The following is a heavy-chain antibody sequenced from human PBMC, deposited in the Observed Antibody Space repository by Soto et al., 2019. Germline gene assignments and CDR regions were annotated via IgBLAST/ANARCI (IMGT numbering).Heavy chain of an antibody. V-gene: IGHV3-66*01. CDR1: GFTVSNNY. CDR2: IYSGGST. Sequence: EEQLVECGGDLVQPGGSLRLSCAASGFTVSNNYMSWVRQAPGKGLEWVSLIYSGGSTYYADSVKGRFTISRDSSKNTLYLQMNSLRAEVTAIYYCAAYSHKGYWGQGTLVTVSS. D-gene: IGHD3-16*01. CDR3: AAYSHKGY. J-gene: IGHJ4*02.